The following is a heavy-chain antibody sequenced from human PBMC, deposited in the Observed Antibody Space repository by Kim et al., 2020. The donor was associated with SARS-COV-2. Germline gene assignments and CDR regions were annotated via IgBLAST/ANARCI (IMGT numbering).Heavy chain of an antibody. Sequence: GGSLRLSCAASGFTFSSYGMHWVRQAPGKGLEWVAVISYDGSNKYYADSVKGRFTISRDNSKNTLYLQMNSLRAEDTAVYYCAKDDSSGYSLDYWGQGTL. J-gene: IGHJ4*02. CDR2: ISYDGSNK. V-gene: IGHV3-30*18. CDR1: GFTFSSYG. D-gene: IGHD3-22*01. CDR3: AKDDSSGYSLDY.